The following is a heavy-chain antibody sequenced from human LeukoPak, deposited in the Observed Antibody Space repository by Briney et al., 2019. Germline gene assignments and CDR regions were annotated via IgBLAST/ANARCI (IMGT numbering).Heavy chain of an antibody. D-gene: IGHD1-1*01. CDR1: GFTFSSYW. CDR2: INSDGSST. J-gene: IGHJ6*03. CDR3: ARWAEQLERRGPHYYSYMDV. Sequence: GGSLRLSCAASGFTFSSYWMHWVRQAPGKGLVWVSRINSDGSSTSYADSVKGRFTISRDTAKNSLYLQMNSLRADDTGVYYCARWAEQLERRGPHYYSYMDVWGKGTTVTISS. V-gene: IGHV3-74*01.